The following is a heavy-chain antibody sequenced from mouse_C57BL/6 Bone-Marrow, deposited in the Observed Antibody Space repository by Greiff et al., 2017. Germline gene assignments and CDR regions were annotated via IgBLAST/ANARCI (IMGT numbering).Heavy chain of an antibody. J-gene: IGHJ4*01. CDR3: AREEGYGSSPYAMDY. CDR1: GYTFTSYW. CDR2: IYPGSGST. Sequence: VQLQQSGAELVKPGASVKMSCKASGYTFTSYWITWVKQRPGQGLEWIGDIYPGSGSTNYNEKFKSKATLTVDTSSSTAYMQLSSLTSEDSAVYYCAREEGYGSSPYAMDYWGQGTSVTVAS. D-gene: IGHD1-1*01. V-gene: IGHV1-55*01.